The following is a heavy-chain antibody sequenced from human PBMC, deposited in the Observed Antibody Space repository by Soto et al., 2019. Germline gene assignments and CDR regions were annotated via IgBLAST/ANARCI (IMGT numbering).Heavy chain of an antibody. CDR2: INPSGGST. Sequence: GASVKVSCKASGYTFTSYYMHWVRQAPGQGLEWMGIINPSGGSTSYAQKFQGRVTMTRDTSTSTVYMELSSLRSEDTAVYYCARDYRYYDFWSGYYRGNWFDPWGQGTLVTVSS. CDR3: ARDYRYYDFWSGYYRGNWFDP. J-gene: IGHJ5*02. CDR1: GYTFTSYY. V-gene: IGHV1-46*01. D-gene: IGHD3-3*01.